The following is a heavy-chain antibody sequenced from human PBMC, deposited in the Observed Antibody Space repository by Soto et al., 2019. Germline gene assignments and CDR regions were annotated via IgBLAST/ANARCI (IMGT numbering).Heavy chain of an antibody. D-gene: IGHD3-16*01. CDR3: AKDPGIWGSQGYYFDY. V-gene: IGHV3-23*01. CDR2: ISGSGGST. Sequence: EVQLLESGGGLVQPGGSLRLSCAASGFTFSSYAMSWVRQAPGKGLEWVSAISGSGGSTYYADSVKGRFTISRDNSKNTLDLQMNRLGGEDTAVYYCAKDPGIWGSQGYYFDYWGQGTLVTVSS. CDR1: GFTFSSYA. J-gene: IGHJ4*02.